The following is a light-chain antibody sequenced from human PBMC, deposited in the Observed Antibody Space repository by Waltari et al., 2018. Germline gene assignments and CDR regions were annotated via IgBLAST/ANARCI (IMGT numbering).Light chain of an antibody. J-gene: IGLJ3*02. CDR3: QAWDSNVNWV. CDR1: NLGTKY. Sequence: YDLTQPPSVSVSPGQAASITCSGDNLGTKYVCWYQQKPGQSPLLPSYQDTKRPSGIPERFSGSVSGNTVTLTISATQALDEADYYCQAWDSNVNWVFGGGTKLTVL. CDR2: QDT. V-gene: IGLV3-1*01.